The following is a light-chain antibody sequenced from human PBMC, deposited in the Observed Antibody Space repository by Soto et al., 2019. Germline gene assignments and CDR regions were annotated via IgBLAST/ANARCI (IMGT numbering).Light chain of an antibody. CDR2: DAS. V-gene: IGKV3-11*01. CDR1: ERISHS. Sequence: DIVLTQSPATLSLSPGNRVTLSCRANERISHSLAWYQQKPGQAPRILIYDASFRATGIPERFSGSGSGTDFTLSISSLEPEDFAVYYFQRRQQRCSWPPNTFVQGTRLKIK. CDR3: QRRQQRCSWPPNT. J-gene: IGKJ5*01.